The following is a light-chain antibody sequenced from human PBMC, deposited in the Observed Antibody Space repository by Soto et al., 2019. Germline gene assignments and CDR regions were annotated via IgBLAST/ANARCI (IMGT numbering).Light chain of an antibody. CDR2: YSS. J-gene: IGKJ1*01. CDR1: QSVRSN. V-gene: IGKV3D-15*01. Sequence: EFMMTQFPDTVSVTPGETVTLSCGASQSVRSNLAWYQQRPGQAPRLLIHYSSTRASDIPARFSGSGSGPNFTLAICSLQSEDFAVYYCQQYAYWPETFGQRTKADI. CDR3: QQYAYWPET.